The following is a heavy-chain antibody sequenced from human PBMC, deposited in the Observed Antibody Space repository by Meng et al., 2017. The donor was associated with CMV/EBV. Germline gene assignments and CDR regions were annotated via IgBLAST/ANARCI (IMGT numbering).Heavy chain of an antibody. D-gene: IGHD5-24*01. Sequence: SCAASGFSFSSSAMRWVRQAPGKGLEWVSAISGSGGSTYYADSVKGRFTISRDNSKNTLYLQMNSLRAEDTAVYYCAKEQRDGYNDYWGQGTLVTVSS. J-gene: IGHJ4*02. CDR3: AKEQRDGYNDY. CDR2: ISGSGGST. V-gene: IGHV3-23*01. CDR1: GFSFSSSA.